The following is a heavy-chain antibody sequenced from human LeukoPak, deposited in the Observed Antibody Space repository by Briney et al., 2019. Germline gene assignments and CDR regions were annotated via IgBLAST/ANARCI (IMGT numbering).Heavy chain of an antibody. CDR2: IWYDGSNK. CDR1: GFTFSSYG. J-gene: IGHJ4*02. V-gene: IGHV3-33*08. Sequence: GRSLRLSCAASGFTFSSYGMHWVRQAPGKGLEWVAVIWYDGSNKYYADSVKGRFTISRDNSKNTLYLQMNSLRAEDTAVYYCARDSGAPYYYDSSGYPLDYWGQGTLVTVSS. CDR3: ARDSGAPYYYDSSGYPLDY. D-gene: IGHD3-22*01.